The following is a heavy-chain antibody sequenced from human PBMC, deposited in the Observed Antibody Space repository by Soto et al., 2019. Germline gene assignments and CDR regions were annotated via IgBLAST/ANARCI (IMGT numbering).Heavy chain of an antibody. V-gene: IGHV1-8*01. CDR2: MNPNSGNT. D-gene: IGHD3-22*01. Sequence: QVQLVQSGAEVKKPGASVKVSCKASGYTFTSYDINWVRQATGQGLEWMGWMNPNSGNTGYAQKSQGRVTMTRNTSRSTAYRELSTLRSEETAVYYCARERTRIVDNWGQGTLVTVSS. J-gene: IGHJ4*02. CDR1: GYTFTSYD. CDR3: ARERTRIVDN.